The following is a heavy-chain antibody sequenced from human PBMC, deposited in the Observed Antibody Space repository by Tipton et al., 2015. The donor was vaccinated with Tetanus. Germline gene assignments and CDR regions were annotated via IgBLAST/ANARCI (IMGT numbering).Heavy chain of an antibody. D-gene: IGHD3-10*01. CDR2: IYYSGST. CDR3: ANYGSGRFDY. CDR1: GGSISSGGYY. J-gene: IGHJ4*02. V-gene: IGHV4-31*02. Sequence: LRLSCTVSGGSISSGGYYWSWIRQHPGKGLEWIGYIYYSGSTYYNPSLKSRVTISVDTSKNQFSLKLSSVTAADTAVYYCANYGSGRFDYWGQGTLVTVSS.